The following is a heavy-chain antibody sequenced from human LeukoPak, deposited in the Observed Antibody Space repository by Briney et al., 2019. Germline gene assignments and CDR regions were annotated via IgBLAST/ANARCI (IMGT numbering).Heavy chain of an antibody. D-gene: IGHD3/OR15-3a*01. Sequence: ASVKVSCKASGYTFTSYDINWVREATGQGLEWMGWMNPNSGNTGYAQKFQGRVTMTKNTSITTAYMELSSLRSEDTAVYYCARALSWTTDSYYYMDVWGKGTTVTVSS. CDR3: ARALSWTTDSYYYMDV. V-gene: IGHV1-8*01. CDR2: MNPNSGNT. J-gene: IGHJ6*03. CDR1: GYTFTSYD.